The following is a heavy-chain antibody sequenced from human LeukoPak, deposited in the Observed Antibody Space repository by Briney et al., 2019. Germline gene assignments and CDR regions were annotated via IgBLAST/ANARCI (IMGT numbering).Heavy chain of an antibody. CDR1: GGTFSSYA. CDR2: IIPIFGTA. CDR3: ARDRITIFGVVITPYYYYGMDV. Sequence: ASVKVSCKASGGTFSSYAISWVRQAPGQGLEWMGGIIPIFGTANYAQKFQGRVTMTTDTSTSTAYMELRSLRSDDTAVYYCARDRITIFGVVITPYYYYGMDVWGQGTTVTVSS. D-gene: IGHD3-3*01. V-gene: IGHV1-69*05. J-gene: IGHJ6*02.